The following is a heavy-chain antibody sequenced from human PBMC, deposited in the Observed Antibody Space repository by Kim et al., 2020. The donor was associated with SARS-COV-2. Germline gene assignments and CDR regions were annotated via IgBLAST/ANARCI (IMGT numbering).Heavy chain of an antibody. J-gene: IGHJ3*01. Sequence: SVKGRFTISRDNAKEFLYLQMNDLRVDDTALYYCVKGGGSRRWLVTDAFDVWGQGTLVTVSS. CDR3: VKGGGSRRWLVTDAFDV. D-gene: IGHD6-19*01. V-gene: IGHV3-9*01.